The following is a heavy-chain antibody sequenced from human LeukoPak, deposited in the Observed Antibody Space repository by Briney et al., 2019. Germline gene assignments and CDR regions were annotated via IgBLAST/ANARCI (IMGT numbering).Heavy chain of an antibody. Sequence: GGSLKLSCAVSGFTVSGNYMSWVRQAPGKGLEWVAVISYDGSNKYYADSVKGRFTISRDNSKNTLYLQMNSLRAEDTAVYYCKRDYGAYYDAFDIWGQGTMVTVSS. CDR2: ISYDGSNK. V-gene: IGHV3-30*03. CDR1: GFTVSGNY. J-gene: IGHJ3*02. D-gene: IGHD4-17*01. CDR3: KRDYGAYYDAFDI.